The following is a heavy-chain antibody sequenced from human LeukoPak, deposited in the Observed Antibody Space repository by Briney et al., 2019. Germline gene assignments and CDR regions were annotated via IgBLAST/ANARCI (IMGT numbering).Heavy chain of an antibody. CDR3: ARRSTVKYDSSGYWRYFDY. CDR1: GGSFSGYY. CDR2: INHSGST. Sequence: SETLSLTCAVYGGSFSGYYWSWIRQPPGKGLEWIGEINHSGSTNYNPSLKSRVTISVDTSKNQFSLKPSSVTAADTAVYYCARRSTVKYDSSGYWRYFDYWGQGTLVTVSS. V-gene: IGHV4-34*01. D-gene: IGHD3-22*01. J-gene: IGHJ4*02.